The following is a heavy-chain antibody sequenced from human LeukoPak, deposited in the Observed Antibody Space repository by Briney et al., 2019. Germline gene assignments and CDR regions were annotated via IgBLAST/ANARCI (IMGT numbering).Heavy chain of an antibody. J-gene: IGHJ6*02. D-gene: IGHD4-17*01. CDR1: GGSISSGGYY. Sequence: PSETLSLTCTVSGGSISSGGYYWSWIRQHPGKGLEWIGYIYYRGSTYYNPSLKSRVTISVDTSKNQFSLKLSSVTAADTAVYYCACGDYVNNYGMDVWGQGTTVTVSS. CDR3: ACGDYVNNYGMDV. V-gene: IGHV4-31*03. CDR2: IYYRGST.